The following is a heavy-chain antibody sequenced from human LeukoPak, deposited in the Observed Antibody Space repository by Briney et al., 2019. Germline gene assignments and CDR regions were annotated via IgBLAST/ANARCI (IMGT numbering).Heavy chain of an antibody. V-gene: IGHV5-10-1*01. CDR1: GYSFTSYW. CDR2: IDPSDSYT. CDR3: ARPGYYYDSSGEH. J-gene: IGHJ4*02. Sequence: PGESLKISCKGSGYSFTSYWISWVRQMPGKGLEWMGRIDPSDSYTNYSPSFQGHVTISADKSISTAYLQWSSLKASDTAMYYCARPGYYYDSSGEHWGQGTLVTVSS. D-gene: IGHD3-22*01.